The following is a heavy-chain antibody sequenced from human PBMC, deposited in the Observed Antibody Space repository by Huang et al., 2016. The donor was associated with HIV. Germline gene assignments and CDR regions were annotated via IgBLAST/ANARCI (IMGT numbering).Heavy chain of an antibody. CDR3: ATGFDVFFDF. J-gene: IGHJ4*02. D-gene: IGHD3-9*01. V-gene: IGHV1-24*01. CDR2: CDPEIGET. Sequence: QVQLVQSRAEVKKPGASVKVSCKVSAYTLTELSIHWVRPPPGKGLAWMGGCDPEIGETIYAQKFQGRVTMTEDTSTETAFMELSGLRPEDTAVYYCATGFDVFFDFWGQGTLVTVSS. CDR1: AYTLTELS.